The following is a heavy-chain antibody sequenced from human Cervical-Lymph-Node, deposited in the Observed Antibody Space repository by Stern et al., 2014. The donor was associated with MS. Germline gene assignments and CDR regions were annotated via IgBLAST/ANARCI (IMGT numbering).Heavy chain of an antibody. CDR3: AKDISERHYYFDS. J-gene: IGHJ4*02. V-gene: IGHV3-9*01. CDR1: GFTVDDGG. Sequence: EVQLVESGGGSVKPGRSLGLSCAASGFTVDDGGMHWVRQAPGKGLEWVSGISWNSNNIGYADSVRGRFTISRDNAKNSLYLQMNGLRPEDTALYYCAKDISERHYYFDSWGEGTLVTVSS. D-gene: IGHD3-16*02. CDR2: ISWNSNNI.